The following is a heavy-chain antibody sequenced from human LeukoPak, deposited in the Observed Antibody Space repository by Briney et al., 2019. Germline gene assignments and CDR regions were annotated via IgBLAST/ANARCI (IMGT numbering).Heavy chain of an antibody. V-gene: IGHV3-23*01. CDR3: ARGSNSGFSIDN. CDR1: GFTFSNYD. D-gene: IGHD2/OR15-2a*01. CDR2: ISGSGGST. J-gene: IGHJ4*02. Sequence: GGSLRLSGAASGFTFSNYDMSWVRQAPGKGLEWVSLISGSGGSTYYADSVKGRFTISRDNSKNTLSLQMNSLRAEDTAVYFCARGSNSGFSIDNWGQGTLVTVSS.